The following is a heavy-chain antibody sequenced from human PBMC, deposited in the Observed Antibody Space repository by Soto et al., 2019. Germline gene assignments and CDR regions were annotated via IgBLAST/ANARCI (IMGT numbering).Heavy chain of an antibody. D-gene: IGHD5-12*01. V-gene: IGHV3-30-3*01. Sequence: QVQLVESGGGVVQPGRSLRLSCAASGFTFSTYAMHWVRQAPGKGLEWVALISYHGSKKYHADSVKGRFTISRDNSKNTLYLQMNSLRPEDTAVYFCVRGGTDSTYYYGMDVWGQGTTVTVSS. J-gene: IGHJ6*02. CDR1: GFTFSTYA. CDR3: VRGGTDSTYYYGMDV. CDR2: ISYHGSKK.